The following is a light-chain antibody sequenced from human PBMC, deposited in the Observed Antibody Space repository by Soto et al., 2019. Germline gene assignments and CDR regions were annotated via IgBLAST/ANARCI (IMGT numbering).Light chain of an antibody. J-gene: IGKJ2*01. V-gene: IGKV1-5*03. CDR2: KAS. CDR3: QQYNDSFPYT. CDR1: QSISSW. Sequence: DIQMTQSPSTLSASVGDRVTITCRASQSISSWLAWYQQKPGTAPKLLIYKASTLESGVPSRFSGSRSGTEFTLTVSSLQADDFATYYCQQYNDSFPYTFGQGTKVDIK.